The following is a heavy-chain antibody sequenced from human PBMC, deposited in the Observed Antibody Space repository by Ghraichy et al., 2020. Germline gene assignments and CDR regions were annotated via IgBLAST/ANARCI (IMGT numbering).Heavy chain of an antibody. V-gene: IGHV3-53*01. CDR1: GFIVSNNY. Sequence: GGSLRHSCAASGFIVSNNYMTWVRQAPGKGLEWVSVIHSGGSTYYADSVKGRFTISRDNSKNTLYLQMNSLRAEDTAVYYCARDQDFGLYSMDVWGKGTTVTVSS. D-gene: IGHD2-15*01. J-gene: IGHJ6*03. CDR3: ARDQDFGLYSMDV. CDR2: IHSGGST.